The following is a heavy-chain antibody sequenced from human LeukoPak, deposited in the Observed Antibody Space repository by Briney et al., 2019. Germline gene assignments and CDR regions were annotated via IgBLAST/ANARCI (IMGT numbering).Heavy chain of an antibody. CDR2: ISSSSSYI. V-gene: IGHV3-21*01. CDR1: GFTFSSYS. CDR3: AREETYYDFWSGYRDYYYMDV. Sequence: GGSLRLSCAASGFTFSSYSMNWVRQAPGKGLEWVSSISSSSSYIYYADSVKGRFTISRDNAKNSLYLQMNSLRAEDTAVYYCAREETYYDFWSGYRDYYYMDVWGKGTTVTASS. D-gene: IGHD3-3*01. J-gene: IGHJ6*03.